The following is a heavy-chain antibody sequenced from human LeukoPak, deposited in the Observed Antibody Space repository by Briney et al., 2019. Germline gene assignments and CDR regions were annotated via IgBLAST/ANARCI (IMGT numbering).Heavy chain of an antibody. Sequence: GGSLRLSCAASGFTFSSYWMHWVRQAPGKGLVWVSRINIDGNTTTYADSVEGRFTISRDNDKNTLSLQINSLSAEDTAVYYCARQTHYIDYWGQGTLVTVSS. CDR1: GFTFSSYW. CDR3: ARQTHYIDY. CDR2: INIDGNTT. V-gene: IGHV3-74*03. J-gene: IGHJ4*02. D-gene: IGHD2-2*02.